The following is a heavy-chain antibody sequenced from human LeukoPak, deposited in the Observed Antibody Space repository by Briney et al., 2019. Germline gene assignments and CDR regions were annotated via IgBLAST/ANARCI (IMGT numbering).Heavy chain of an antibody. CDR3: ARDFKVDYYMDV. V-gene: IGHV4-39*07. J-gene: IGHJ6*03. D-gene: IGHD1-26*01. CDR2: IYYSGNT. Sequence: PSETLSLTCTVSGGSISSSSYYWGWIRQPPGKGLEWIGTIYYSGNTYYNLSLKSRVTISVDTSKNQFSLKLSSVTAADTAVYYCARDFKVDYYMDVWGKGTTVTVS. CDR1: GGSISSSSYY.